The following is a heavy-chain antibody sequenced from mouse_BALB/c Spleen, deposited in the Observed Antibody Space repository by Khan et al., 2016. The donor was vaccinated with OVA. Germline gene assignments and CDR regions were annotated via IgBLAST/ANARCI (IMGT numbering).Heavy chain of an antibody. CDR3: AKNYGNAMDY. D-gene: IGHD2-1*01. J-gene: IGHJ4*01. Sequence: QVQLKESGPGLVQPSQSLSITCTVSGFSLTSYGVHWVRQSPGKGLEWLGVIWSGGSTDYNAAFMSRLSITTDNSKSQVFFKMNSLQADDTAIYYWAKNYGNAMDYWGQGTSVTVSS. CDR2: IWSGGST. CDR1: GFSLTSYG. V-gene: IGHV2-5*01.